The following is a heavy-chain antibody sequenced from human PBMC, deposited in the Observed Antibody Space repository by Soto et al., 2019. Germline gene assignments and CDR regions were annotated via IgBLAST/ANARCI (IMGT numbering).Heavy chain of an antibody. V-gene: IGHV3-30-3*01. Sequence: QPGGSLRLSCAASGFTFSSYAMHWVRQAPGKGLEWVAVISYDGSNKYYADSVKGRFTISRDNSKNTLYLQMNSLRAEDTAVYYCARAPQLRYFDWLLVPNGGGMDVWGQGTTVTVSS. CDR2: ISYDGSNK. J-gene: IGHJ6*02. CDR1: GFTFSSYA. D-gene: IGHD3-9*01. CDR3: ARAPQLRYFDWLLVPNGGGMDV.